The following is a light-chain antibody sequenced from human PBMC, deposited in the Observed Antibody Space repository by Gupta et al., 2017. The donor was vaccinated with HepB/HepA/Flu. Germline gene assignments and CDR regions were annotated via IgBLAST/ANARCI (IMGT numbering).Light chain of an antibody. J-gene: IGLJ2*01. CDR3: AAWDDSLRAVV. CDR2: RNK. Sequence: QSVLTQPPSASGTPGQRVTFSCSGSSSSFGGNYVYWYQQLPGTAPKLLIYRNKQRPSGVPDRFSGSKSGTSASLAISGLRSEDEADYYCAAWDDSLRAVVFGGGTKLTV. CDR1: SSSFGGNY. V-gene: IGLV1-47*01.